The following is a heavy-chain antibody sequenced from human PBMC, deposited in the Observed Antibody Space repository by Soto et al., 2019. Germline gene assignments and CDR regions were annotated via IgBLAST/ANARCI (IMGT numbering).Heavy chain of an antibody. Sequence: TLSLTCTVSGGSISSGGYYWSWIRQHPGKGLEWIGYIYYSGSTYYNPSLKSRATISVDTSKNQFSLKLSSVTAADTAVYYRARDVGTGTFDPWGQGTLVTVSS. V-gene: IGHV4-31*03. J-gene: IGHJ5*02. D-gene: IGHD1-1*01. CDR3: ARDVGTGTFDP. CDR2: IYYSGST. CDR1: GGSISSGGYY.